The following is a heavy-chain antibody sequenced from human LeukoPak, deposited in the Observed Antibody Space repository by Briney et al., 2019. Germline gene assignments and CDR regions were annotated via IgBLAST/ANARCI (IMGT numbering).Heavy chain of an antibody. CDR1: GYTFTDYY. CDR2: INPTSGGT. V-gene: IGHV1-2*02. D-gene: IGHD2-2*01. J-gene: IGHJ4*02. Sequence: ASVKVSCKASGYTFTDYYMHWVRQAPGQGLEWVGWINPTSGGTNYAQRFQGRVTMTRDTSITTAYMELSRLKSDDTAVYYCARRYCSSTSCYYFDYWGQGTLVSVSS. CDR3: ARRYCSSTSCYYFDY.